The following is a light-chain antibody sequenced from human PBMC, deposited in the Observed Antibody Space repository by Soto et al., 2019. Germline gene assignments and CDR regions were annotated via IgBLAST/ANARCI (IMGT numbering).Light chain of an antibody. Sequence: VVMTQSPLSLPVTLGQPASISCRSSQGLLYSDGNIDVNWFQQRPGQSPRRLIYQVSNRDSGVPDRFSGSGAGTDFTLKISRVEAEDVGVYYCMQGTHWPITFGQGTRLE. CDR2: QVS. CDR1: QGLLYSDGNID. J-gene: IGKJ5*01. V-gene: IGKV2-30*01. CDR3: MQGTHWPIT.